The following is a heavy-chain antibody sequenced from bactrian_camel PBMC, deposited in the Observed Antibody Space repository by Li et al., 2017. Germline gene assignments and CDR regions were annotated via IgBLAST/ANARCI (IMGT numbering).Heavy chain of an antibody. CDR1: GFTFSTYY. CDR2: LKWDGTDT. V-gene: IGHV3-2*01. J-gene: IGHJ6*01. D-gene: IGHD2*01. Sequence: QLVESGGGLVQPGGSLRLSCAASGFTFSTYYMSWVRQAPGKGLEWVSTLKWDGTDTYYADFVKGRFTISRANTMNTAYLQMDSLKSEDTAIYYCATSDPDYYLESWLYDVLFAYWGQGTQVTVS. CDR3: ATSDPDYYLESWLYDVLFAY.